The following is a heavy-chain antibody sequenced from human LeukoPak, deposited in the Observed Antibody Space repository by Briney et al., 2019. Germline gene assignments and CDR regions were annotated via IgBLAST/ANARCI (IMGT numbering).Heavy chain of an antibody. J-gene: IGHJ4*02. D-gene: IGHD3-22*01. CDR1: GYTFTSYY. CDR2: INPSGGST. CDR3: ARDSRNNYYDSSCFDY. Sequence: ASVKVSCKASGYTFTSYYMHWVRQAPGQGLEWMGIINPSGGSTGYAQKFQGRVTMTRDTSTSTVYMELSSLRSEDTAVYYCARDSRNNYYDSSCFDYWGQGTLVTVSS. V-gene: IGHV1-46*01.